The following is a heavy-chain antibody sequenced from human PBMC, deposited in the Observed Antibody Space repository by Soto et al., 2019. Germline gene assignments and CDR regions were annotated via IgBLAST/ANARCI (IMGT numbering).Heavy chain of an antibody. Sequence: TLSLTCTVSGGSINNYYWSWIRQPPGKGLEWIGYIYYSGSTNYNPSLKSRVTISVDTSKHQFSLKLTSVTAADTAVYYCARHQSHSSSYVDPWGQGTLVTVSS. J-gene: IGHJ5*02. CDR3: ARHQSHSSSYVDP. CDR1: GGSINNYY. V-gene: IGHV4-59*08. D-gene: IGHD6-13*01. CDR2: IYYSGST.